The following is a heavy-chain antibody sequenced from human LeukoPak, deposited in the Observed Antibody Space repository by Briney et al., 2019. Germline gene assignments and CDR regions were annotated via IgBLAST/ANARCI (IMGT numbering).Heavy chain of an antibody. J-gene: IGHJ5*02. Sequence: ASVKVSCKASGGTFSSYAISWVRQAPGQGLEWMGRIIPILGIANYAQKFQGRVTITADKSTSTAYVELSSLRSEDTAVYYCARGRKWLRSGWFDPWGQGTLVTVSS. CDR2: IIPILGIA. CDR3: ARGRKWLRSGWFDP. V-gene: IGHV1-69*04. D-gene: IGHD5-12*01. CDR1: GGTFSSYA.